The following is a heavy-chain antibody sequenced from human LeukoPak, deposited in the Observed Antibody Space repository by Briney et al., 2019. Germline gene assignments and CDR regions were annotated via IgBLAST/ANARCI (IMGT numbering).Heavy chain of an antibody. D-gene: IGHD2-2*01. CDR1: GFTFSSYA. V-gene: IGHV3-23*01. J-gene: IGHJ4*02. CDR3: AKGSVVVPAAPHFFDY. Sequence: GGSLRLSCAASGFTFSSYAMSWVRQAPGKGREWVSAISGSGGSTYYADSVKGRFTISRDNSKNTLYLQMNSLRAEDTAVYYCAKGSVVVPAAPHFFDYWGQGTLVTVSS. CDR2: ISGSGGST.